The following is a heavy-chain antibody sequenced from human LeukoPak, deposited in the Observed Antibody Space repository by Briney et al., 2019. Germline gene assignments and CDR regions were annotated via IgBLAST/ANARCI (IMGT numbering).Heavy chain of an antibody. CDR2: INAGNGNT. D-gene: IGHD6-19*01. Sequence: ASVKVSCKASGYTFTSYAMHWVRQAPGQRREWMGWINAGNGNTKYSQKFQGRVTITRDTSASTAYMELSSQRSEDTAVYYCARRIAVAGTEYYWGQGTLVTISS. CDR3: ARRIAVAGTEYY. V-gene: IGHV1-3*01. CDR1: GYTFTSYA. J-gene: IGHJ4*02.